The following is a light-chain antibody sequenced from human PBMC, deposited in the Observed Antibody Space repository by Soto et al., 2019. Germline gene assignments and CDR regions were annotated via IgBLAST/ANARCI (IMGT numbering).Light chain of an antibody. V-gene: IGLV4-60*02. CDR3: ETWDNNTGV. CDR1: SGHSTYI. J-gene: IGLJ3*02. Sequence: QPVLTQSSSASASLGSSVRLTCTLSSGHSTYIIAWHQQQPGKAPRFLMKVEGSGSYDKGSGVPGRFSGSSSGADRYLTISNLQFEDEADYFCETWDNNTGVFGGGTQLTVL. CDR2: VEGSGSY.